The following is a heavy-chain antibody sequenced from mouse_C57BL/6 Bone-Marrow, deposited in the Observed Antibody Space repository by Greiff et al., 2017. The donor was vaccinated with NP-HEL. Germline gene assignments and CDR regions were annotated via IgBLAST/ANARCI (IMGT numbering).Heavy chain of an antibody. J-gene: IGHJ3*01. CDR2: FYPGDGDT. D-gene: IGHD2-4*01. CDR1: GYAFSSSW. V-gene: IGHV1-82*01. Sequence: QVQLQQSGPELVKPGASVKISCKASGYAFSSSWMNWVKQRPGKGLEWIGRFYPGDGDTNYNGKFKGKATLTADTSSSTAYMQLSSLTSEDSAVYFCARGTMKAYWGQGTLVTVSA. CDR3: ARGTMKAY.